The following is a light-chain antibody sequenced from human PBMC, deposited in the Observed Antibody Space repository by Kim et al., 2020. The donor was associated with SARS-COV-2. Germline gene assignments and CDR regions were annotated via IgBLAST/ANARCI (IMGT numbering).Light chain of an antibody. Sequence: GQSFTIACTGTSSDIGAYDYVSWFQQHPGRAPQLLIFNGSERPSGVSIRFSGSKSVNTASLTISGLQADDEADYYCSSYTNSNPLIFGGGTQLTVL. V-gene: IGLV2-14*03. CDR1: SSDIGAYDY. J-gene: IGLJ2*01. CDR3: SSYTNSNPLI. CDR2: NGS.